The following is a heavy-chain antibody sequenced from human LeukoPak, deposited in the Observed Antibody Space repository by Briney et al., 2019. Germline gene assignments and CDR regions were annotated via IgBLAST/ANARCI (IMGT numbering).Heavy chain of an antibody. J-gene: IGHJ5*02. D-gene: IGHD2-2*01. CDR3: ARELEGYCSSTSCHNWFDP. CDR1: GGSISSHY. CDR2: IYYSGST. Sequence: KPSETLFLTCTVSGGSISSHYWSWIRQPPGKRLEWIGYIYYSGSTNYNPSLKSRVTISADTSKNQFSMKLSSVTAADTAVYYCARELEGYCSSTSCHNWFDPWGQGTLVTVSS. V-gene: IGHV4-59*11.